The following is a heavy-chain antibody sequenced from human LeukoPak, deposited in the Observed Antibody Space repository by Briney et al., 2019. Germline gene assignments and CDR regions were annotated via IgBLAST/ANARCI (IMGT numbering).Heavy chain of an antibody. V-gene: IGHV3-73*01. CDR1: GFTFTGSA. J-gene: IGHJ4*02. CDR3: TRHSGEMATTLDY. CDR2: IKSKANDYAT. Sequence: GGSLRLSCAASGFTFTGSAVHWVRQASGKGLEWVGRIKSKANDYATAYAASAKGRFTISRDDSKNTAYLQMDSLKTEDTAVYYCTRHSGEMATTLDYWGRGTLVTVSS. D-gene: IGHD5-24*01.